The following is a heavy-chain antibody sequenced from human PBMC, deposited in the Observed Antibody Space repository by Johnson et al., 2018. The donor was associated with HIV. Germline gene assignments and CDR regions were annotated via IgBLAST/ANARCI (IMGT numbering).Heavy chain of an antibody. D-gene: IGHD4-17*01. CDR1: GFTFSSYD. CDR3: SRDKPPNGDFDF. J-gene: IGHJ3*01. V-gene: IGHV3-13*01. CDR2: IGTAGDT. Sequence: EVQLLESGGGLVQPGGSLRLSCAASGFTFSSYDMHWVRQATGKGLEWVSAIGTAGDTYYPGSVKGRFTISRENAKNSLYLQMNSLRAGDTAVYYCSRDKPPNGDFDFWGQGTMVTVSS.